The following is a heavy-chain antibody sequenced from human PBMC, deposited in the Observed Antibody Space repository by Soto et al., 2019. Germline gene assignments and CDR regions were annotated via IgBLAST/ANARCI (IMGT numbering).Heavy chain of an antibody. V-gene: IGHV4-30-2*01. CDR2: IQHGGST. Sequence: SETLSLTCAVSGGSISSGGYSWSLIRQPPGKGLEWIGYIQHGGSTYYNPSLKSRVTISVDRSKNQFSLKLTSVTAADTAVYYCARAHYGDYGYGMDVWGQGTTVTVSS. CDR1: GGSISSGGYS. J-gene: IGHJ6*02. CDR3: ARAHYGDYGYGMDV. D-gene: IGHD4-17*01.